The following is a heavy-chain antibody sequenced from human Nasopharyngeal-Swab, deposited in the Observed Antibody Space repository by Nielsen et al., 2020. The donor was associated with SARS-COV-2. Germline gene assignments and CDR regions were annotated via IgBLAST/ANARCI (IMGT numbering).Heavy chain of an antibody. CDR3: ARDLYYYDSRGASDI. CDR2: IWFDGSNK. CDR1: GFTFTTFG. Sequence: GGSLRLSCAASGFTFTTFGFHWVRQAPGKGLEWVAVIWFDGSNKYYVDSVKGRFTVSRDNSKNMVYLQMNSLRVEDTALYYCARDLYYYDSRGASDIWGQGTMVTVSS. J-gene: IGHJ3*02. V-gene: IGHV3-33*01. D-gene: IGHD3-22*01.